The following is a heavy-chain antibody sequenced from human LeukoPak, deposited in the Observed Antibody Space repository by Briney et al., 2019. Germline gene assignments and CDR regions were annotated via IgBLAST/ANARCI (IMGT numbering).Heavy chain of an antibody. J-gene: IGHJ4*02. V-gene: IGHV1-2*02. Sequence: ASVKVSCKASGYTFTGYYIHWVREAPGQGLEWMGWVNPTNGATDYAPKFRGRITMTTDTSTNTAYMELNWLTFNDTAVFYCARPRIESGGYYYGHWGQGTLVTVSS. CDR3: ARPRIESGGYYYGH. CDR1: GYTFTGYY. CDR2: VNPTNGAT. D-gene: IGHD3-22*01.